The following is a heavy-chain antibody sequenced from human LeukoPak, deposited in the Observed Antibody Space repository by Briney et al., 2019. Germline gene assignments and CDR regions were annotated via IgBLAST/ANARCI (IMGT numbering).Heavy chain of an antibody. D-gene: IGHD3-22*01. J-gene: IGHJ4*02. Sequence: GGSLRLSCAASGFTFSSYAMHWVRQAPGKGLEWVAVVSYDGSNKFDADSVKGRFTTSRDNFKNTLYLQMNSLRIEDTAVYYCARDPDSRGYYVFDYWGQGTLVTVSS. CDR3: ARDPDSRGYYVFDY. V-gene: IGHV3-30-3*01. CDR2: VSYDGSNK. CDR1: GFTFSSYA.